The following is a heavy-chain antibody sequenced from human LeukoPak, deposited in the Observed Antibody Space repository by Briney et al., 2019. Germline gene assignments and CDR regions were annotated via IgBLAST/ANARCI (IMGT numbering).Heavy chain of an antibody. Sequence: PGGSLRLSCAASGFTFSSYGMHWVRQAPGKGLEGVAFIRYDGSNKYYADSVKGRFTISRDNSKNTLYLQMNSLRAEDTAVYYCAKASNYYGSGSSRYYYYYMDVWGKGTTVTVSS. V-gene: IGHV3-30*02. J-gene: IGHJ6*03. CDR2: IRYDGSNK. D-gene: IGHD3-10*01. CDR1: GFTFSSYG. CDR3: AKASNYYGSGSSRYYYYYMDV.